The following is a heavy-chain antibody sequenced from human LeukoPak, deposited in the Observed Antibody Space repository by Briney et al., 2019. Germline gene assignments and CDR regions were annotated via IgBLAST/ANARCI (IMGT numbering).Heavy chain of an antibody. D-gene: IGHD2-2*01. Sequence: GGSLRLSCAASGFTFSSYSMNWVRQAPGKGLEWVSYISDSSSAMYYADSVKGRFTISRDNAKKLLYLQMNSLRAEDTAVYYCAGYCSSVSCRNIDYWGQGTLVTVSS. CDR3: AGYCSSVSCRNIDY. J-gene: IGHJ4*02. CDR2: ISDSSSAM. CDR1: GFTFSSYS. V-gene: IGHV3-48*04.